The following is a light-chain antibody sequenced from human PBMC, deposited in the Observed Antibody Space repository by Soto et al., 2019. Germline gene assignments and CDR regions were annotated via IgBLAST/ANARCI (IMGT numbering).Light chain of an antibody. CDR1: QSIADW. V-gene: IGKV1-5*03. Sequence: DIHMTRSPSTLSASVGDRVTIPCRASQSIADWLAWYQQKPGKAPKLLIYKASTLESGVPSRFSGSGSGTEFTLTISSLQPDDFATYSCQQYVAYPLTFGGGTKVDIK. CDR2: KAS. J-gene: IGKJ4*01. CDR3: QQYVAYPLT.